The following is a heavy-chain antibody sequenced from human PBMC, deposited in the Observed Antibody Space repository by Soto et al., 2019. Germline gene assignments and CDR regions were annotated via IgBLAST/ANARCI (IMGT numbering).Heavy chain of an antibody. CDR3: ARGHIYFDY. J-gene: IGHJ4*02. Sequence: GGSLRLSCAASGFTFSSYVMHWVRQAPGKGLEWVAVIWCDGSNKNYADSVKGRFTISRDNSKNTLYLQMNSLRAEDTALYYCARGHIYFDYWGQGTLVTVSS. D-gene: IGHD3-10*01. CDR2: IWCDGSNK. CDR1: GFTFSSYV. V-gene: IGHV3-33*01.